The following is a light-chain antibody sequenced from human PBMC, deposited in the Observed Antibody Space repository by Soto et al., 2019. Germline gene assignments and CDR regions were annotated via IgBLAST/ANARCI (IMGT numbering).Light chain of an antibody. V-gene: IGKV3-20*01. CDR2: GAS. Sequence: EIVLTQSPGTLSLFPGERATLSCKTSQSVSSSSLAWYQQKPGQAPRLLIYGASSRATGIPARFSGSGSGTDFTLTISRLEPEDFAVYYCQQYGSSSWTFGQGTKVEIK. J-gene: IGKJ1*01. CDR1: QSVSSSS. CDR3: QQYGSSSWT.